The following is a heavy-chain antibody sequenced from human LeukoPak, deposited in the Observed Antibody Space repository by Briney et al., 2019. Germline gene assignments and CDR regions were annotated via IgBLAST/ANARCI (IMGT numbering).Heavy chain of an antibody. J-gene: IGHJ4*02. V-gene: IGHV3-21*01. CDR2: ITGSSDYI. CDR3: AKFKGHYGDSEYYFDS. CDR1: GFTFSRYS. D-gene: IGHD3-10*01. Sequence: GGSLRLSCAASGFTFSRYSVNWVRQAPGKGLEWVSCITGSSDYIFYADSVRGRFTISRDNAKNSLFLQMNSLRAEDTAVYYCAKFKGHYGDSEYYFDSWGQGTLVTVSS.